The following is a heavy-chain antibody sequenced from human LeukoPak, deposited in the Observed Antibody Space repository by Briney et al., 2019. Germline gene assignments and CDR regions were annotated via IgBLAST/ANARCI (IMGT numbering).Heavy chain of an antibody. Sequence: SGGSLRLSCAASGLTFSNYVMHWVRQAPGKGLEWVALIWYDGGYKLYADSVKGRFTVSRDNSRNTLFLQMTSLGAEDTAVYYCARELNGDHTFDSWGQGTLVTVSS. CDR2: IWYDGGYK. CDR3: ARELNGDHTFDS. CDR1: GLTFSNYV. D-gene: IGHD4-17*01. V-gene: IGHV3-33*01. J-gene: IGHJ4*02.